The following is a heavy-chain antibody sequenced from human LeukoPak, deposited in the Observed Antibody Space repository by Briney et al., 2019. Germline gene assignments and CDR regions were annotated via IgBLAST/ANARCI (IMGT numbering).Heavy chain of an antibody. CDR2: IIPTLGIP. CDR3: AREACREVGLMWPSLGGQDCRYDY. D-gene: IGHD3-16*01. Sequence: ASVTVSCKASGGTFIGGTFHHYAIWVPQAPGQGLEWVGRIIPTLGIPNHPQKFQGRVTITADESASTAYMELSSLRSEDTAVYYCAREACREVGLMWPSLGGQDCRYDYWGQGTLVTVSS. J-gene: IGHJ4*02. V-gene: IGHV1-69*04. CDR1: GGTFIGGTFHH.